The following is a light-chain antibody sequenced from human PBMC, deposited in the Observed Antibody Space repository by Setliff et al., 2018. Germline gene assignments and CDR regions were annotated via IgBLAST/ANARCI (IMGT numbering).Light chain of an antibody. CDR3: CSYAGIHTLI. V-gene: IGLV2-11*01. Sequence: QSALSQPRSVSGSPGQSVTISCTGTGSDVGAYVHVSWYQQHPDTAPKLILYDVNNRPSGVPDRFSGSKFGNTASLTISGLQTEDEADYYCCSYAGIHTLIFGGGTKVTVL. J-gene: IGLJ2*01. CDR1: GSDVGAYVH. CDR2: DVN.